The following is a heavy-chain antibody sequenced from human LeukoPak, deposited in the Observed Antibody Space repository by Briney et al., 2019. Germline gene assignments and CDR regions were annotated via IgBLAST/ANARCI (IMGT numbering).Heavy chain of an antibody. CDR2: IYWNDDK. CDR3: AHREDTATLDY. J-gene: IGHJ4*02. V-gene: IGHV2-5*01. D-gene: IGHD5-18*01. CDR1: GFSLSTSGVG. Sequence: ESGPTLLHPTQTLTLTCTFSGFSLSTSGVGVGWIRQPPEKALEWLSLIYWNDDKRYSPSLKSRLTITKDTPKNQVVLTMTNMDPVDTATYYCAHREDTATLDYWGQGTLVTVSS.